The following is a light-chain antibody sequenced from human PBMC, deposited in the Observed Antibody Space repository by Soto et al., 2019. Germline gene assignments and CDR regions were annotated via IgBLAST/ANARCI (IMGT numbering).Light chain of an antibody. Sequence: QSVLTQPPSVSEAPRQTVTISCSGSSSNIGNNAVNWYQQLPGKTPKLLIYYDDLLPSGVSDRSSGSKLGTSASLAISGLQSEDGADYSCAAWDDTLNGGVFGGGTKVTVL. CDR2: YDD. CDR3: AAWDDTLNGGV. V-gene: IGLV1-36*01. J-gene: IGLJ3*02. CDR1: SSNIGNNA.